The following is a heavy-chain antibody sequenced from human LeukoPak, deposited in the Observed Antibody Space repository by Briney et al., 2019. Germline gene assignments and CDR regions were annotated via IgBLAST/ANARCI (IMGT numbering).Heavy chain of an antibody. D-gene: IGHD6-19*01. CDR3: AREIVAGTFDA. CDR1: VFTLNVYY. V-gene: IGHV3-11*01. CDR2: SGSSDNKI. J-gene: IGHJ4*01. Sequence: GLCERLSCASSVFTLNVYYKSGMRQPPGKGLEGGSDSGSSDNKIFYADSVKGSFTISRDIAKHCLYVQENSLRGKDAAVLPCAREIVAGTFDAWGQGTLVTVSS.